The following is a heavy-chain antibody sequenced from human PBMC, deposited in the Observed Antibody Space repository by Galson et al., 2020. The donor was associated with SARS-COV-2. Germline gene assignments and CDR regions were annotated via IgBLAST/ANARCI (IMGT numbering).Heavy chain of an antibody. V-gene: IGHV1-18*01. Sequence: ASVKVSCKASGYTFSTYNITWVRQAPGQGLEWMGWISTSNGNTNYAEKFQGRVTMTTDTSTSTAYMELRNLRSDDTAVYYCARTHNWLFFGELSTITEYFFDFWGQGTVVSVAS. J-gene: IGHJ4*02. CDR2: ISTSNGNT. D-gene: IGHD3-16*02. CDR3: ARTHNWLFFGELSTITEYFFDF. CDR1: GYTFSTYN.